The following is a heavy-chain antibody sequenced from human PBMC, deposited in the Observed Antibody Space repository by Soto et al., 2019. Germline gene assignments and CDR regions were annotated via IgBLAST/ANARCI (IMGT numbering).Heavy chain of an antibody. CDR1: GYTFTSYY. CDR2: INPSGGYT. CDR3: ARKDWNDGYNWFDP. V-gene: IGHV1-46*01. Sequence: GASVKVSCKASGYTFTSYYMNWVRQAPGQGLEWLGIINPSGGYTTYAQRFLGRVTISVDTSKNQFSLKLSSVTAADTAVYYCARKDWNDGYNWFDPWGQGTLVTVSS. J-gene: IGHJ5*02. D-gene: IGHD1-1*01.